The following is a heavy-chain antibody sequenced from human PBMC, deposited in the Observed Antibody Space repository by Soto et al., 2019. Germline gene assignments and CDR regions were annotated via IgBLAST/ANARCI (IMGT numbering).Heavy chain of an antibody. D-gene: IGHD3-3*01. CDR2: ISSSGSTI. CDR1: GFTFSDYY. CDR3: ARDPTYYDFWSGQPHYMDV. V-gene: IGHV3-11*01. Sequence: PGGSLRLSCAASGFTFSDYYMSWIRQAPGKGLEWVSYISSSGSTIYYADSVKGRFTISRDNAKNSLYLQMNSLRAEDTAVYYCARDPTYYDFWSGQPHYMDVWGKGTTVTVSS. J-gene: IGHJ6*03.